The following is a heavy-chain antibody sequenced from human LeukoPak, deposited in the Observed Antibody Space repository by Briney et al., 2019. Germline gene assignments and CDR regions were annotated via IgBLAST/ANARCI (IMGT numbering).Heavy chain of an antibody. Sequence: GGSLRLSCAASGFTFSSYGMHWVRQAPGKGLEWVAVISYDGSNKYHADSVKGRFTISRDNAKNTLYLQMNSLRAEDTAVYYCARSNQADDYWGQGTLVTVSS. D-gene: IGHD4-11*01. CDR1: GFTFSSYG. J-gene: IGHJ4*02. CDR3: ARSNQADDY. CDR2: ISYDGSNK. V-gene: IGHV3-30*03.